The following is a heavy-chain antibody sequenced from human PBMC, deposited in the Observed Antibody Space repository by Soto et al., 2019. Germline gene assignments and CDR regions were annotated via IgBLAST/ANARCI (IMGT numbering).Heavy chain of an antibody. D-gene: IGHD6-13*01. CDR1: GASMNSYH. J-gene: IGHJ5*02. V-gene: IGHV4-4*07. CDR3: ARDQGVAAAGITWFDP. Sequence: ETLSLTCTVSGASMNSYHWSWIRQPAGKGLEWIGHIHSSGSTNYNPSLKSRVTMSVDTSKNQFSLRLMSLTAADTAVYYCARDQGVAAAGITWFDPWGQGSLVTVSS. CDR2: IHSSGST.